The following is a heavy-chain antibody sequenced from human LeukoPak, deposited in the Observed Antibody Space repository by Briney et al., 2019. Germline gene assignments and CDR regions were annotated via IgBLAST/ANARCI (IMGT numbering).Heavy chain of an antibody. CDR3: ARYCGGGSCFDY. V-gene: IGHV3-7*04. J-gene: IGHJ4*02. Sequence: PGGSLRLSCAASGFPFSSRWMSWVRQAPGKGLEWVANIKADGSEKYYVDSVKGRFTVSRDNAKNSLYLQMNSLRAEGTGLYYCARYCGGGSCFDYWGRGTLVTVSS. CDR1: GFPFSSRW. D-gene: IGHD2-15*01. CDR2: IKADGSEK.